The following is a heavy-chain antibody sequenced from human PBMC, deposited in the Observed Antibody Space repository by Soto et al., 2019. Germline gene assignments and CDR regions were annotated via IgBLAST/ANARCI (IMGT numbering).Heavy chain of an antibody. D-gene: IGHD4-17*01. V-gene: IGHV3-23*01. J-gene: IGHJ6*03. Sequence: AGGSLRLSCAASGFTFSSYAMSWVRQAPGKGLEWVSAISGSGGSTYYADSVKGRFTISRDNSKNTLYLQMNSLRAEDTAVYYCAKDRVYGDYYYYYLDVWGKGTTVTVSS. CDR3: AKDRVYGDYYYYYLDV. CDR2: ISGSGGST. CDR1: GFTFSSYA.